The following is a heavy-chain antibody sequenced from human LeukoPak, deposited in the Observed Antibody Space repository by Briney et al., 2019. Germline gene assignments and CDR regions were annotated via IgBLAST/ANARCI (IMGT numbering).Heavy chain of an antibody. CDR2: ISSSSSTI. Sequence: GGSLRLSCAASGFTFSSYSMNWVRQAPGKGLELVSYISSSSSTIYYADSVKGRFTISRDNAKNSLYLQMNSLRAEDTAVYYCARECSSTSCPNDAFDIWGQGTMVTVSS. D-gene: IGHD2-2*01. CDR1: GFTFSSYS. CDR3: ARECSSTSCPNDAFDI. V-gene: IGHV3-48*01. J-gene: IGHJ3*02.